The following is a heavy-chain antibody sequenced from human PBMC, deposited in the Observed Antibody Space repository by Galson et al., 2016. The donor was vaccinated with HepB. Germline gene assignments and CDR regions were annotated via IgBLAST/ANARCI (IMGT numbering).Heavy chain of an antibody. CDR3: ARRGAYNFGWYFDL. Sequence: QSGAEVKKPGESLKISCKGSGSSFSTYWIGWVRQMPGKGLEWMAIIYPGDSNIKYSPSFQGQVTISVDKSISSAYLQWSSLKASDSAMYYCARRGAYNFGWYFDLWGRGTLVTVSS. CDR1: GSSFSTYW. CDR2: IYPGDSNI. V-gene: IGHV5-51*01. J-gene: IGHJ2*01. D-gene: IGHD5-24*01.